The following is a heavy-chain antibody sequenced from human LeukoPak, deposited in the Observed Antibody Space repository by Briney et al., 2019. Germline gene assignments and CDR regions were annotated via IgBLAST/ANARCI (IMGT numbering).Heavy chain of an antibody. CDR3: ARMSDILTGHYPQWFDP. V-gene: IGHV1-46*01. Sequence: ASVKFSCKASGYTFTSYYMHWVRQAPGQGLEWMGIINPSGGSTTYAQKFQGRVTMTRDTSVSTAYMELSRLRSDDTAVYYCARMSDILTGHYPQWFDPWGQGTLVTVSS. CDR2: INPSGGST. D-gene: IGHD3-9*01. CDR1: GYTFTSYY. J-gene: IGHJ5*02.